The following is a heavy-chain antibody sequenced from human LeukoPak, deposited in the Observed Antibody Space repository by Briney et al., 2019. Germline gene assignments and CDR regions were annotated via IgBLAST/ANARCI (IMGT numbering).Heavy chain of an antibody. V-gene: IGHV1-18*01. Sequence: ASVKVSCKASGYTFTSYGISWVRQAPGQGLEWMGWISAYNGNTNYAQKLRGRVTMTTDTSTSTAYMELRSLRSDDTAVYYCARDNYGDRYYYYGMDVWGQGTTVTVSS. CDR3: ARDNYGDRYYYYGMDV. CDR2: ISAYNGNT. D-gene: IGHD4-17*01. CDR1: GYTFTSYG. J-gene: IGHJ6*02.